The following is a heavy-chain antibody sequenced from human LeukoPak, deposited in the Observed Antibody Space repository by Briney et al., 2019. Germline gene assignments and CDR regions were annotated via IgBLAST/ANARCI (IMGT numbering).Heavy chain of an antibody. D-gene: IGHD1-7*01. J-gene: IGHJ5*02. Sequence: GGSLRLSCAAYGSSFNTYSMTWVPQAPGKGLEWVSIVSSTSTSSSYADSEKGRFTISRDNAKNSLYLQMNGVRADDTATYYCARGATDTTRWFDPWGQGTLVTVSS. V-gene: IGHV3-21*01. CDR2: VSSTSTSS. CDR1: GSSFNTYS. CDR3: ARGATDTTRWFDP.